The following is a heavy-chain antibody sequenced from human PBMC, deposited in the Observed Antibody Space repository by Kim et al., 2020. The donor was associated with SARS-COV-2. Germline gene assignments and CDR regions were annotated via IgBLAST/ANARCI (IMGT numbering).Heavy chain of an antibody. D-gene: IGHD6-13*01. J-gene: IGHJ4*02. V-gene: IGHV4-34*01. Sequence: PSLKSRVPISVDTSKSQFSRKLSSVTAADTAVYYWARPRKPHSSSWSLDYWGQGTLVTVSS. CDR3: ARPRKPHSSSWSLDY.